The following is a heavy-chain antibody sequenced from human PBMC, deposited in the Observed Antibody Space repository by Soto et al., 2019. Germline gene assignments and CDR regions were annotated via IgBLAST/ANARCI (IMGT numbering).Heavy chain of an antibody. Sequence: EVQLVESGGGLVQSGGSLRLTCAASGFTFNKYTMNWVRQAPGKGLEWLSYISGGGRTMFYADSVKGRVTISRDNAKHSLYLQMDSLRAEDTAVYYCARDKSGSYSIDYWGQGTLVTVSS. CDR1: GFTFNKYT. CDR3: ARDKSGSYSIDY. J-gene: IGHJ4*02. V-gene: IGHV3-48*04. D-gene: IGHD1-26*01. CDR2: ISGGGRTM.